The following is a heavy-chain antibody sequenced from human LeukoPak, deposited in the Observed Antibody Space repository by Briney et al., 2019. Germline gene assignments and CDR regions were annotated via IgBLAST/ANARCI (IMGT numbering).Heavy chain of an antibody. CDR1: GFTFSSYW. CDR2: ISYDGSKQ. D-gene: IGHD3-10*01. CDR3: AKDLSYSTDWPYFDS. V-gene: IGHV3-30*18. J-gene: IGHJ4*02. Sequence: PEGSLRLSCAASGFTFSSYWMHWVRQAPGKGLEWVSFISYDGSKQEYADSVKGRFTISRDNSKNTLYLQMSSLRADDTALYFCAKDLSYSTDWPYFDSRGQGTLVTVSS.